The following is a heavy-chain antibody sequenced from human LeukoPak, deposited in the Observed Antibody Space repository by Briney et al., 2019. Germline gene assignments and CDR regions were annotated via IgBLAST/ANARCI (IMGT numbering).Heavy chain of an antibody. Sequence: GGSLRLSCAASGFTFSNYWMTWVRQAPGKGLEWVGNIKPDGSETDYVGSVKGRFSISSDNAKNSLFLQMTSLRAEDTAVYYCARDQAWGQGTLVTVSS. V-gene: IGHV3-7*04. CDR3: ARDQA. CDR1: GFTFSNYW. CDR2: IKPDGSET. J-gene: IGHJ5*02.